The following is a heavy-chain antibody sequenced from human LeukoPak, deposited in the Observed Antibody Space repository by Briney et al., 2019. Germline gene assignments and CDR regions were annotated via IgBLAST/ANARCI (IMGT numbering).Heavy chain of an antibody. CDR3: ARDRRGGNSYFDY. V-gene: IGHV3-33*01. CDR2: IWYDGSNK. J-gene: IGHJ4*02. CDR1: GFTFSSYG. D-gene: IGHD5-18*01. Sequence: GGSLRLSCAASGFTFSSYGMHWVRQAPGKGLEWVAVIWYDGSNKYYADSVKGRFTISRDNSKNTLYLQMNSLRAEDMAVYYCARDRRGGNSYFDYWGQGTLVTVSS.